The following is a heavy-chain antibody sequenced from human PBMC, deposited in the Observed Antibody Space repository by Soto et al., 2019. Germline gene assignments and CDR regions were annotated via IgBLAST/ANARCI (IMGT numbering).Heavy chain of an antibody. CDR2: INEDGGEK. J-gene: IGHJ4*02. Sequence: EVQLVESGGGLVQPGGSLRLSCAASGFTFSTYWMNWVRQAPGKGLEWVANINEDGGEKDYVDSVKVRFTTSRDNAKNSLYLQMNSLTAEDTAIYFCTRGLSTPGIDYWGQGTLVTVSP. V-gene: IGHV3-7*04. D-gene: IGHD6-13*01. CDR3: TRGLSTPGIDY. CDR1: GFTFSTYW.